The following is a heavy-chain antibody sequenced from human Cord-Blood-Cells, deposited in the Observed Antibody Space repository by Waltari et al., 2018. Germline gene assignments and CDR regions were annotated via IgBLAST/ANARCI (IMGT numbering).Heavy chain of an antibody. V-gene: IGHV4-38-2*02. CDR1: GYSISSGYY. Sequence: QVQLQESGPGLVKPSETLSLTCTVSGYSISSGYYWGWIRQPPGKGLGWIGSIYHSGSTYYNPSRKSRVTKSVDTAKNRFSLKLSSVTAADTAVYYCARGQQLVDWYFDLWGRGTLVTVSS. J-gene: IGHJ2*01. CDR3: ARGQQLVDWYFDL. CDR2: IYHSGST. D-gene: IGHD6-13*01.